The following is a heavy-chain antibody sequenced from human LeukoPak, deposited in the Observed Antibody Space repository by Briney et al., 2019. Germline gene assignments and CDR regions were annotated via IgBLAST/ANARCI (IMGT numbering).Heavy chain of an antibody. CDR2: INWNGGST. Sequence: GGSLRPSCAASGFTFDDYGMSWVRQAPGKGLEWVSGINWNGGSTGYADSVKGRFTISRDNAKNSLYLQMNSLRAEDTALYYCARPGGYYYGSGSYYPFDYWGQGTLVTVSS. J-gene: IGHJ4*02. V-gene: IGHV3-20*04. CDR1: GFTFDDYG. D-gene: IGHD3-10*01. CDR3: ARPGGYYYGSGSYYPFDY.